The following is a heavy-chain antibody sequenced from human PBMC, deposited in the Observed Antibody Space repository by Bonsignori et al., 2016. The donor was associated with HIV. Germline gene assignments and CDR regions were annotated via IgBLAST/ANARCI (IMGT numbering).Heavy chain of an antibody. CDR3: ARVVTRMVRGEYYYYMDV. CDR1: GGSISSYY. D-gene: IGHD3-10*01. Sequence: SETLSLTCTVSGGSISSYYWSWIRQPAGKGLEWIGRIYTSGSTNYNPSLKSRVTMSVDTSKNQFSLKLSSVTAADTAVYYCARVVTRMVRGEYYYYMDVWGKGTTVTVSS. V-gene: IGHV4-4*07. CDR2: IYTSGST. J-gene: IGHJ6*03.